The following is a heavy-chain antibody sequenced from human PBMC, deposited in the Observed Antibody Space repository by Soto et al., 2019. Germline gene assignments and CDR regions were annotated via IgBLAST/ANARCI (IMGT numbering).Heavy chain of an antibody. V-gene: IGHV3-64*01. Sequence: EVQLVESGGGLVQPGGSLRLSCAASGFTFSSYAMHWVRQAPGKGLEYVSAISSNGGSTYYANSVKGRFTISSDNSKNPLYLQMGSLRAEDMAVYYCARGTGYYFDYWGQGTLGTVSS. CDR3: ARGTGYYFDY. CDR1: GFTFSSYA. CDR2: ISSNGGST. J-gene: IGHJ4*02.